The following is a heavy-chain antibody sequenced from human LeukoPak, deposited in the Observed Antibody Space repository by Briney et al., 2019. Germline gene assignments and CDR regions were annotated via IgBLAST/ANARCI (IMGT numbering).Heavy chain of an antibody. Sequence: GESLKISCKGSGYTFNSYWTAWVRQMPGKGLEWMGIIYPGDSDTRYSPSFQGQVTISADKSISTAYLQWSSLKASDTAMYYCARENGKLFAYDYWGQGTLVTVSS. V-gene: IGHV5-51*01. CDR2: IYPGDSDT. CDR3: ARENGKLFAYDY. CDR1: GYTFNSYW. J-gene: IGHJ4*02. D-gene: IGHD1-1*01.